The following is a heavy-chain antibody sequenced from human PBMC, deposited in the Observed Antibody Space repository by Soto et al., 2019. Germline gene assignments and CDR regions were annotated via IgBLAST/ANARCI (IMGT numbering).Heavy chain of an antibody. Sequence: SGPTLVNPTETLTLTCTVSGFSLSNARMGVSWIRQPPGKALEWLAHIFSNDEKSYSTSLKSRLTISKDTSKSQVVLNMANIEPVDTATYYCARIQKHIVVVPAADYFDNWGQGTLVTVSS. V-gene: IGHV2-26*01. CDR3: ARIQKHIVVVPAADYFDN. D-gene: IGHD2-2*01. J-gene: IGHJ4*02. CDR2: IFSNDEK. CDR1: GFSLSNARMG.